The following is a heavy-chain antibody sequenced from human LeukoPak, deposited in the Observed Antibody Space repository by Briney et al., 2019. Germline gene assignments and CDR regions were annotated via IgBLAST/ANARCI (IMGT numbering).Heavy chain of an antibody. J-gene: IGHJ4*02. CDR2: INGSGGST. CDR1: GFTFSSYA. CDR3: AKEGGYYGSGSYSDY. Sequence: GGSLRLSCAASGFTFSSYAMSWVRQAPGKGLEWVSAINGSGGSTYYADSVKGRFTLSRDNSKNTLYLQTNSLRAEDTAVYYCAKEGGYYGSGSYSDYWGQGTLVTVSS. D-gene: IGHD3-10*01. V-gene: IGHV3-23*01.